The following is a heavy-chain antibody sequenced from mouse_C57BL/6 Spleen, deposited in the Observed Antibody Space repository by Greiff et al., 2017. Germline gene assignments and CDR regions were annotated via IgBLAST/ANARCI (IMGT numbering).Heavy chain of an antibody. CDR3: ARRETVVAGYFDG. D-gene: IGHD1-1*01. Sequence: QVQLQQSGPELVKPGASVKLSCKASGYAFSSYWMNWVKQRPGKGLEWIGQIYPGDGDTNYNGKFKGKATLTADKSSSTAYMQLSSLTSEDSAVYFCARRETVVAGYFDGWGTGTTLTVSS. CDR2: IYPGDGDT. J-gene: IGHJ1*03. CDR1: GYAFSSYW. V-gene: IGHV1-80*01.